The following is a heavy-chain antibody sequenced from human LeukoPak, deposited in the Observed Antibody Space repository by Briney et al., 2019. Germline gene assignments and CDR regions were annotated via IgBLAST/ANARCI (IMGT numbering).Heavy chain of an antibody. Sequence: SETLSLTCAVYGGSFSGYYWSWIRQPPGKGLEWIGEINHSGSTNYNPSLKSRVTISVDTSKNQFSLKLSSVTAADTAVYYCARGATGAFDYWGRGTLVTVSS. J-gene: IGHJ4*02. V-gene: IGHV4-34*01. D-gene: IGHD2-15*01. CDR2: INHSGST. CDR3: ARGATGAFDY. CDR1: GGSFSGYY.